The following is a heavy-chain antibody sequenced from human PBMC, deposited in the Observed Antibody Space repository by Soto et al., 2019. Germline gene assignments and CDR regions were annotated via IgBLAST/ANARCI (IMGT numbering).Heavy chain of an antibody. CDR2: ISTGSTYI. CDR3: ARDGGRDPLVY. D-gene: IGHD2-15*01. CDR1: GFTFTNYA. Sequence: GGSLRLSCAASGFTFTNYAMNWVRQAPGKGLEWVSSISTGSTYIYYADSVKGRFTISRDNSKNSLYLQMNSLRAEDTAVYYCARDGGRDPLVYWGQGTLVTVSS. V-gene: IGHV3-21*01. J-gene: IGHJ4*02.